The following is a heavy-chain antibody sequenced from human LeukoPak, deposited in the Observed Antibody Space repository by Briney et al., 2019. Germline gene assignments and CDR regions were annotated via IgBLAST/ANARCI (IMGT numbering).Heavy chain of an antibody. V-gene: IGHV3-23*01. D-gene: IGHD6-6*01. CDR1: GFTFSRNV. Sequence: PGGSLRLSCGGSGFTFSRNVINWVRQTPGKGLEWLSAISSDGRYIYYTDSVKGRFTTSRDNSRNTVYLQMNGLRVEDTAVYSCATVMGSSPSTAYFAYWGQGTLVTVSS. J-gene: IGHJ4*02. CDR3: ATVMGSSPSTAYFAY. CDR2: ISSDGRYI.